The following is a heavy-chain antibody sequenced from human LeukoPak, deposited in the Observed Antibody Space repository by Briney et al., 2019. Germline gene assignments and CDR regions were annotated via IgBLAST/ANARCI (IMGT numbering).Heavy chain of an antibody. V-gene: IGHV4-39*01. CDR1: GGSISSSSYY. CDR3: APAWESVDY. CDR2: IYYSGST. J-gene: IGHJ4*02. D-gene: IGHD1-26*01. Sequence: SETLSLPCTVSGGSISSSSYYWGWIRQPPGKGLEWIGSIYYSGSTYHNPSVKSRVTISVDTSKNQFSLKLSSVTAADTAVYYCAPAWESVDYWGQGTLVTVSS.